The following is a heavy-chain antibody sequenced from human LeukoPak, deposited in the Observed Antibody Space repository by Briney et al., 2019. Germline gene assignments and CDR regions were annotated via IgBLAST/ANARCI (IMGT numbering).Heavy chain of an antibody. J-gene: IGHJ4*02. Sequence: GRSLRLSCAASGFTFSSYGMHWVRQAPAKGLEWVAIISYDGSNKYYADSVKGRFTISRDISKNTLYLQMNSLRAEDTAVYYCAKSTTVTQRGYFDYWGQGTLVTVSS. D-gene: IGHD4-17*01. CDR3: AKSTTVTQRGYFDY. CDR2: ISYDGSNK. CDR1: GFTFSSYG. V-gene: IGHV3-30*18.